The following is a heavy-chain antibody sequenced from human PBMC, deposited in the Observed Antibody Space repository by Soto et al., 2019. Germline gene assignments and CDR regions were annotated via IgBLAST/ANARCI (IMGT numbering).Heavy chain of an antibody. Sequence: EVQLVESGGALVQPGGSLRLSCTASGFTFDDYAIHWVRQAPGKGLEWISGISGNGDATGYADSVKGRFTISIDNAKNSLYLQMNSLRTEDTAMYFCATLPLYGSGFDCWGQGTLVTVAS. D-gene: IGHD3-10*01. CDR3: ATLPLYGSGFDC. J-gene: IGHJ4*02. V-gene: IGHV3-9*01. CDR1: GFTFDDYA. CDR2: ISGNGDAT.